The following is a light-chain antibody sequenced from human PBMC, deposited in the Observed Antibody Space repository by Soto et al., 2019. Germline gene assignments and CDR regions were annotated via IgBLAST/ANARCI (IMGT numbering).Light chain of an antibody. V-gene: IGKV1-33*01. CDR1: EDINNY. CDR2: DAS. CDR3: QQYDYLPSLT. J-gene: IGKJ4*01. Sequence: IQMTQSPSSLSASVGDRVTITCQASEDINNYLNWYQQKPGKAPKLLIYDASNLETGVPSRFSGSGSGTDFTFTISSLQPEDIVTYYCQQYDYLPSLTFGGGTKVEVK.